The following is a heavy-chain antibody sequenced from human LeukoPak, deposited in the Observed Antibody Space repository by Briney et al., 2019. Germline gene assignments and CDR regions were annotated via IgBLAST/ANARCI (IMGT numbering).Heavy chain of an antibody. CDR2: IWYDGSNK. CDR3: ARDSYYYDSSGTPGY. Sequence: PGKSLRLSCAASGFTFSSYGMHWVRQAPGKGLEWVAVIWYDGSNKYYADSVKGRFTISRDNSKNTLYLQMNSLRAEDTAVYYCARDSYYYDSSGTPGYWGQGTLVTVSS. CDR1: GFTFSSYG. V-gene: IGHV3-33*08. J-gene: IGHJ4*02. D-gene: IGHD3-22*01.